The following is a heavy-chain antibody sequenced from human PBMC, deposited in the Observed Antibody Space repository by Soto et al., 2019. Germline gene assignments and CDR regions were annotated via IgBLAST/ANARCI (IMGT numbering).Heavy chain of an antibody. CDR1: GGSISSGGYY. V-gene: IGHV4-31*11. D-gene: IGHD2-15*01. CDR2: IFYSGSN. CDR3: ARESGVHSALGGPADY. Sequence: QVQLQESGPRLVKPSQTLSLTCAVSGGSISSGGYYWSWIRQHPGKGLDWVGYIFYSGSNFYSPYLNTRVTISVDTSKMQFSLKPSSVTAADTAEYYCARESGVHSALGGPADYWGQGSMVTVSS. J-gene: IGHJ4*02.